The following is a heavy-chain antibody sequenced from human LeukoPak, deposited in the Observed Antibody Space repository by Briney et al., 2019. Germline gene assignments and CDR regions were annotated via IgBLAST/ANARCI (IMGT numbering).Heavy chain of an antibody. CDR1: GFIFADPG. J-gene: IGHJ4*02. V-gene: IGHV3-20*04. D-gene: IGHD1-26*01. CDR2: INWNGGST. Sequence: GGSLRLSCAASGFIFADPGMTWVRQVPGKGLEWVSGINWNGGSTGYVDSVKGRFTISRDNAKNVLFLEMNNLRAEDTAFYYCARGEWDLRDWGQGTLVIVSS. CDR3: ARGEWDLRD.